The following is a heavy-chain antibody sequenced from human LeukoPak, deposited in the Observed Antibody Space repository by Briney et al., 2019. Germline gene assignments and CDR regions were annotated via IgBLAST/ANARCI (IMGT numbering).Heavy chain of an antibody. CDR3: ARAHSSRGRGYFDY. CDR2: INPNSGGT. Sequence: GASVKVSCKASGYTFTSYDINWVRQATGQGLEWMGWINPNSGGTNYAQKFQGRVTMTRDMSTSTVYMELSSLRSEDTAVYYCARAHSSRGRGYFDYWGQGTLVTVSS. J-gene: IGHJ4*02. V-gene: IGHV1-8*02. D-gene: IGHD6-6*01. CDR1: GYTFTSYD.